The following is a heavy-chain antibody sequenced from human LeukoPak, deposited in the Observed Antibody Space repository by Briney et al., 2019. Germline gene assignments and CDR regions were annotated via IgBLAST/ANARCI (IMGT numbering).Heavy chain of an antibody. D-gene: IGHD1-26*01. CDR1: GYTFSSYE. J-gene: IGHJ4*02. CDR3: ARQIVGATGLDY. V-gene: IGHV3-48*03. Sequence: GGSLRLSCAASGYTFSSYEMKWVRQAPGKGLEWISYISSSGRTVYYADSVKGRFTISRDNAKDSLYLQMNSLRAEDTAVYYCARQIVGATGLDYWGQGTLVTVSS. CDR2: ISSSGRTV.